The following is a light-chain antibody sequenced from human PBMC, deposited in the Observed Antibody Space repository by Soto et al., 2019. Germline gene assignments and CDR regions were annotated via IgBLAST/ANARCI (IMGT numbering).Light chain of an antibody. V-gene: IGKV1-5*03. J-gene: IGKJ1*01. CDR1: QTISSW. CDR2: QAS. Sequence: DIQMTQSPSALSASVGDRVTITCRASQTISSWLAWYQQKPGEAPRLLIYQASSLETEVPSMFSGSGSGTEFTLTISSLQPGDFATYYCQQYNSYPLTFGPGTKVDIK. CDR3: QQYNSYPLT.